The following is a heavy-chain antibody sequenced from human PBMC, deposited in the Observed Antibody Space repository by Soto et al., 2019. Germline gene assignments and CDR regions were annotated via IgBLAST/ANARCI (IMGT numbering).Heavy chain of an antibody. J-gene: IGHJ3*02. CDR2: IYYSGST. CDR3: ARDTSGSLDDAFDI. V-gene: IGHV4-59*01. CDR1: GGSISSYY. Sequence: SETLSLTCTVSGGSISSYYWSWIRQPPGKGLEWIGYIYYSGSTNYNPSLKSRVTISVDTSKNQFSLKLSSVTAADTAVYYCARDTSGSLDDAFDIWGQGTMVTVS. D-gene: IGHD1-26*01.